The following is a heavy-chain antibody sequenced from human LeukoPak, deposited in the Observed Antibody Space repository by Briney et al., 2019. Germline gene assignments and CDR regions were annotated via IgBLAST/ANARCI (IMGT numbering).Heavy chain of an antibody. CDR1: GYTFTSYD. CDR2: MNPNSGNT. D-gene: IGHD1-14*01. Sequence: ASVKVSCKASGYTFTSYDINWVRQATGQGLEWTGWMNPNSGNTGYAQKFQGRVTITRNTSISTAYMELSSLGSEDTAVYYCARADPGSDAFDIWGQGTMVTASS. CDR3: ARADPGSDAFDI. V-gene: IGHV1-8*03. J-gene: IGHJ3*02.